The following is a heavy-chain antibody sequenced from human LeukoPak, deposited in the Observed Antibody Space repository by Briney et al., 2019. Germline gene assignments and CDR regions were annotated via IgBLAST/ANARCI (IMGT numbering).Heavy chain of an antibody. J-gene: IGHJ4*02. CDR3: ASGLNKAAGEEVRDY. D-gene: IGHD6-13*01. CDR1: GFTVRSNY. V-gene: IGHV3-53*01. CDR2: IYSGGST. Sequence: GGSLRLSCAASGFTVRSNYMSWVRQAPGKGLEWVSVIYSGGSTYYADSVKGRFTISRDNSKNTLYLQMNSLRAEDTAVYYCASGLNKAAGEEVRDYWGQGTLVTVSS.